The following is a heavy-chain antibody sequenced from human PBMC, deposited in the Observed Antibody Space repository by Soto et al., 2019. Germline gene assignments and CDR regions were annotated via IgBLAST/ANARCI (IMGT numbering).Heavy chain of an antibody. CDR2: IYYSGST. V-gene: IGHV4-39*01. D-gene: IGHD2-15*01. CDR3: ARHGYCSGGSCYSYFDY. Sequence: SETLSLTCTVSGGSISSSSYYWGWIRQPPGNGLEWIGSIYYSGSTYYNPSLKSRVTISVDTSKNQFSLKLSSVTAADTAVYYCARHGYCSGGSCYSYFDYWGQGTLVTVSS. CDR1: GGSISSSSYY. J-gene: IGHJ4*02.